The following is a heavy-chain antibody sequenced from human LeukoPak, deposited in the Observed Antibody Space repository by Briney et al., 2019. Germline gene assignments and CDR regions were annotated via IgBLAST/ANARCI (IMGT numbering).Heavy chain of an antibody. CDR2: IYGDDET. V-gene: IGHV3-53*01. CDR3: ARGDSTYFDY. CDR1: GFTFSRYW. Sequence: GESLRLSCAASGFTFSRYWIHWVRQAPGRGLEWVAVIYGDDETNYSDSVKGRFTTSRDNSKNTFYLQMNSLRAEDTAVYYCARGDSTYFDYWSQGTLVTVSS. J-gene: IGHJ4*02. D-gene: IGHD6-13*01.